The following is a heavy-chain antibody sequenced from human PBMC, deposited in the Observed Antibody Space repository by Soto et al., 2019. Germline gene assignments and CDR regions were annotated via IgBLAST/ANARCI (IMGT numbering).Heavy chain of an antibody. CDR1: GFTVSSNY. V-gene: IGHV3-66*01. J-gene: IGHJ3*02. CDR2: IYSGGNT. D-gene: IGHD3-3*01. CDR3: AREVRVRGFAFDI. Sequence: HPGGSLRLSCAVSGFTVSSNYVNWVRQAPGKGLEWVSFIYSGGNTYYADSVKGRFTISRDNSKNMLYLQMNSLRVEDTAVYYCAREVRVRGFAFDIWGQGTMVTVSS.